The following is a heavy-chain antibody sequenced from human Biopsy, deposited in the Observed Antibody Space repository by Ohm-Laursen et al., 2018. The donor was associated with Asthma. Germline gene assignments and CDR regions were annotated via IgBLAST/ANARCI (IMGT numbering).Heavy chain of an antibody. J-gene: IGHJ4*02. V-gene: IGHV2-70*01. CDR1: GSSLKIGAVG. D-gene: IGHD3-10*01. Sequence: TQTLTLTSTFSGSSLKIGAVGVGWIRQPPGKAPECLAVIYWIDDKYYSTSLKTRLTISKDTSKNQVVLTMTNMDPVDTATYYCARTIMVRGKYYFDYWGQGTLVTVSS. CDR2: IYWIDDK. CDR3: ARTIMVRGKYYFDY.